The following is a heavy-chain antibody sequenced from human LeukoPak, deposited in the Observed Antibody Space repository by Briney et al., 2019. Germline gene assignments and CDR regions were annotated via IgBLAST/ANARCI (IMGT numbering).Heavy chain of an antibody. CDR3: ARGDYSKPFDY. CDR1: GGSISSYY. D-gene: IGHD3-10*01. J-gene: IGHJ4*02. V-gene: IGHV4-59*01. Sequence: SETLSLTCTVSGGSISSYYWSWIRQPPGKGLEWIGYIYYSGSTNYNPSLKSRVTISVDTSKNQFSLKLSSVTAADTAVYYCARGDYSKPFDYWGQGTLVTVSS. CDR2: IYYSGST.